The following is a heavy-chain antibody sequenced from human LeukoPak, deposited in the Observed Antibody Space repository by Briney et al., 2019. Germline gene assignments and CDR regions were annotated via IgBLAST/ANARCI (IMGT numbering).Heavy chain of an antibody. V-gene: IGHV4-4*07. CDR1: GGSISSYY. Sequence: SETLSLTCTVSGGSISSYYWSWIRQPAGKGLEWIGRIYTSGSINYNPSLKSRVTMSVDTSKNQFSLKLSSVTAADTAVYYCARDLVVVPAASFDPWGQGTLVTVSS. J-gene: IGHJ5*02. CDR3: ARDLVVVPAASFDP. D-gene: IGHD2-2*01. CDR2: IYTSGSI.